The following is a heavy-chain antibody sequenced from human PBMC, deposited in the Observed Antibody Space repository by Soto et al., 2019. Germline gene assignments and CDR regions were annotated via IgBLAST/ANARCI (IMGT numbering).Heavy chain of an antibody. Sequence: SSETLSLTCTVSGGSISSGGYYWSWIRQHPGKGLEWIGYIYYSGSTYYNPSLKSRVTISVDTSKNQFSLKLSSVTAADTAVYYCARRRGGSYSWSFDYWGQGTLVTVSS. CDR1: GGSISSGGYY. D-gene: IGHD1-26*01. J-gene: IGHJ4*02. CDR3: ARRRGGSYSWSFDY. V-gene: IGHV4-31*03. CDR2: IYYSGST.